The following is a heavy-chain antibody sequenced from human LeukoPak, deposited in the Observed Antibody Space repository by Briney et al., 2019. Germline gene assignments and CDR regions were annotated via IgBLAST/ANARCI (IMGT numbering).Heavy chain of an antibody. J-gene: IGHJ4*02. CDR2: ISSSSSYI. CDR3: ARGLDSSSGN. V-gene: IGHV3-21*01. Sequence: PGGSLRLSCAASGFTFSSYSMNWVRQAPGKGLEWVSSISSSSSYIYYADSVKGRFTVSRDNAKNSLYLQMNSLRGEDTAVYYCARGLDSSSGNWGQGTLVTVSS. CDR1: GFTFSSYS. D-gene: IGHD6-6*01.